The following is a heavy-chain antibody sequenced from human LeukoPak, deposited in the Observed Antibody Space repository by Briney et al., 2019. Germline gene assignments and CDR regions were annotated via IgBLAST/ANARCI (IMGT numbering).Heavy chain of an antibody. D-gene: IGHD5-24*01. CDR1: GFTFSDYY. Sequence: GGSLRLSCAASGFTFSDYYMSWIRQAPGKGLEWVSYIRSSSSYTNYADSVKGRFTISRDNAKNSLYLQMNSLRAEDTAIYYCTRVGYIDEGIDYWGQGTLVTVSS. CDR3: TRVGYIDEGIDY. V-gene: IGHV3-11*06. CDR2: IRSSSSYT. J-gene: IGHJ4*02.